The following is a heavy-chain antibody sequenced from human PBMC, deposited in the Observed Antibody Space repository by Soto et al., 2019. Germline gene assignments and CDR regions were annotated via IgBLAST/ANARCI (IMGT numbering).Heavy chain of an antibody. V-gene: IGHV3-23*01. Sequence: EVQLLESGGGLVQPGGSLRLSCAASGFTFSSYAMSWVRQAPGKGLEWVSAISGSGGSTYYADSVKGRFTSSRDNSKITLYLQMNSLRAEDTAVYYCAKDPAPVVPAAVDVWGQGNTVTVSS. CDR1: GFTFSSYA. J-gene: IGHJ6*02. D-gene: IGHD2-2*01. CDR2: ISGSGGST. CDR3: AKDPAPVVPAAVDV.